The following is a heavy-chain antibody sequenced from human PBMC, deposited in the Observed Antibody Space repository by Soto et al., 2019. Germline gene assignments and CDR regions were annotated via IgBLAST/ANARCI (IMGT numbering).Heavy chain of an antibody. CDR2: IDWDGDK. CDR1: GFSLTSSGMC. Sequence: ESGPTLVNPTQTLTLTCTFSGFSLTSSGMCVSWIRQPPGKALEWLARIDWDGDKYYNTSLKTRLTISKDTSKNQVVLTMTNMDPVDTARYSCAREKDYGDFIDTFDIWGQGTMVTVSS. CDR3: AREKDYGDFIDTFDI. V-gene: IGHV2-70*11. J-gene: IGHJ3*02. D-gene: IGHD4-17*01.